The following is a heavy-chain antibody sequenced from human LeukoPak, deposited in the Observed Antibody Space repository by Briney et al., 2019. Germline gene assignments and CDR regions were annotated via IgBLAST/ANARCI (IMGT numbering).Heavy chain of an antibody. D-gene: IGHD1-26*01. Sequence: GGPLRLSCAASGFTFSSYGMSWVRQAPGKGLEWVSSISGRGGSTYDADSVKGRFTMSRDNSRNTLYLQMNSLRAEDTAVYYCAKDSGSPKGFDYWGQGTLVTVSS. CDR3: AKDSGSPKGFDY. CDR2: ISGRGGST. CDR1: GFTFSSYG. V-gene: IGHV3-23*01. J-gene: IGHJ4*02.